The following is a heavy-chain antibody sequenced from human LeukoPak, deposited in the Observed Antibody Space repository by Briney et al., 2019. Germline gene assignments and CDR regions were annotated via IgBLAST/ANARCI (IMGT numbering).Heavy chain of an antibody. CDR1: GFTLSSYD. CDR2: ISASGGGT. Sequence: PGGSLRLSCAASGFTLSSYDMSWVRQAPGKGLEWVSSISASGGGTYYADSVKGRFTISRENSKNTLYLQMNSLRAEDTAVYYCAPLAATTDYWGQGTLVTVSS. J-gene: IGHJ4*02. D-gene: IGHD5-12*01. CDR3: APLAATTDY. V-gene: IGHV3-23*01.